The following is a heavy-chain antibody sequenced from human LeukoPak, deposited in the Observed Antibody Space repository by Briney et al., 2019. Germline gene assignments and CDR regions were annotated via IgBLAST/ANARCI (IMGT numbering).Heavy chain of an antibody. CDR2: IYYSGST. D-gene: IGHD4-17*01. Sequence: PSETLSLTCTVSGGSISSSSYYWGWIRQPPGKGLEWIGSIYYSGSTYYNPSLKSRVTISVDTSKNQFSLKLSSVTAADTAVYYCAREARPPGDYENWFDPWGQGTLVTVSS. V-gene: IGHV4-39*07. J-gene: IGHJ5*02. CDR3: AREARPPGDYENWFDP. CDR1: GGSISSSSYY.